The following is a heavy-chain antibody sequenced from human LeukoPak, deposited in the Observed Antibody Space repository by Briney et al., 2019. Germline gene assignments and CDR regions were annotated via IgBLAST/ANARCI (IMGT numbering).Heavy chain of an antibody. D-gene: IGHD6-25*01. CDR2: VSYGGSNK. CDR1: GFTFSSYP. V-gene: IGHV3-30*01. CDR3: ARDSGGPYYYYYMDV. Sequence: DPGRSLRLSCAASGFTFSSYPMHWVRQAPGKGLEWVTVVSYGGSNKYYADSVKGRFTISRDNSKNTLYLQMNSLSAEDTAVYYCARDSGGPYYYYYMDVWGKGTTVTVSS. J-gene: IGHJ6*03.